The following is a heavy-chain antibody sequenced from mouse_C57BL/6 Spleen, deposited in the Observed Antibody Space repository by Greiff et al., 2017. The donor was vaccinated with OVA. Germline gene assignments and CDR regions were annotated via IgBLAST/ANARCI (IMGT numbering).Heavy chain of an antibody. CDR1: GYAFSSSW. D-gene: IGHD1-1*01. CDR3: AKPIGSSYYYSMDY. CDR2: IYPGDGDT. V-gene: IGHV1-82*01. J-gene: IGHJ4*01. Sequence: VKLMESGPELVKPGASVKISCKASGYAFSSSWMNWVKQRPGKGLEWIGRIYPGDGDTNYNGKFKGKATLTADTSSSTAYMQLSSLTSEDSAVYFCAKPIGSSYYYSMDYWGQGTSVTVSS.